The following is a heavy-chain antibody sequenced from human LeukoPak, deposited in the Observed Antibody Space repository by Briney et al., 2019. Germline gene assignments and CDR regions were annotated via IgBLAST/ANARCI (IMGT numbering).Heavy chain of an antibody. Sequence: SQTLSLTCTVSGGSISSGDYYWSWIRQPPGKSLEWIGYIYYSGSTYYNPSLKSRVTISVDTSKNQFSLKLSSVTAADTAVYYCARGIAAAGHHFDYWGQGTLVTVSS. D-gene: IGHD6-13*01. CDR1: GGSISSGDYY. CDR2: IYYSGST. V-gene: IGHV4-30-4*08. CDR3: ARGIAAAGHHFDY. J-gene: IGHJ4*02.